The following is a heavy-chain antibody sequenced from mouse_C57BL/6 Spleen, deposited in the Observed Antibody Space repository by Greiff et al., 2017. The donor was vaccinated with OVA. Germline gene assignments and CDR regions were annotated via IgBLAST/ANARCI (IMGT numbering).Heavy chain of an antibody. Sequence: VQLQQSGAELVRPGASVTLSCKASGYTFTDYEMHWVKQTPVHGLEWIGAIDPETGGTAYNQKFKGKAILTADKSSSPAYMELLSLTSEDSAVYYCTRLDGYYDYWGQGTTLTVSS. J-gene: IGHJ2*01. CDR3: TRLDGYYDY. V-gene: IGHV1-15*01. CDR2: IDPETGGT. D-gene: IGHD2-3*01. CDR1: GYTFTDYE.